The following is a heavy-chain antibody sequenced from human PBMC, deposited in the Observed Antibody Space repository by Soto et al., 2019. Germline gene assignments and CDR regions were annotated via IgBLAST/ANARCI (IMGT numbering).Heavy chain of an antibody. CDR3: AKDQPGVAARFDY. CDR2: ISGSGSST. V-gene: IGHV3-23*01. Sequence: GGSLRLSCAASGFTFNNYAMSWVRQAPGKGLEWVSSISGSGSSTYYADSVKGRFTISGDNSKNTLYLQLNTLRAEDTAVYYCAKDQPGVAARFDYWGQGTLVTVSS. D-gene: IGHD6-13*01. CDR1: GFTFNNYA. J-gene: IGHJ4*02.